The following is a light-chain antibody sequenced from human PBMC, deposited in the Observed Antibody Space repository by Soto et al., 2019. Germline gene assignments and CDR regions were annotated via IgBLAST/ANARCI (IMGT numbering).Light chain of an antibody. CDR2: GAS. CDR3: QQYGSSPPIT. J-gene: IGKJ5*01. CDR1: QSVSSSY. V-gene: IGKV3-20*01. Sequence: EIVLTQSPGTMSLSQEERATLSCRASQSVSSSYLAWYQQKSGQAPRLLIYGASSRATGIPDRFSGSGSGTDFTLTISRLEPEYFAVYYCQQYGSSPPITFGQRTLLEIK.